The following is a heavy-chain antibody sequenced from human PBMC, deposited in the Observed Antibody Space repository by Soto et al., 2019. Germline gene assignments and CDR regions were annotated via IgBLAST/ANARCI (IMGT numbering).Heavy chain of an antibody. D-gene: IGHD4-17*01. V-gene: IGHV1-18*01. CDR3: ARDTKDYGDDAFDI. CDR1: GYAITIYG. CDR2: ISAYNGNT. Sequence: ASVKVSWKASGYAITIYGISWVRQAPGQGLEWMGWISAYNGNTNYAQKLQGRVTMATDTSTSTAYMELRSLRSDDTAVYYCARDTKDYGDDAFDIWGQGTMVTVSS. J-gene: IGHJ3*02.